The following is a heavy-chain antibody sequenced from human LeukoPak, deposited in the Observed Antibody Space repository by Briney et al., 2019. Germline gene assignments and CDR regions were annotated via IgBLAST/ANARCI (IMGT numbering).Heavy chain of an antibody. Sequence: SETLSLTCTVSGGSISARDYYWASIRQPPGKGLEWIGTIDYTGSTDYNPSLKSRLTMSVDTSKKQFSLTLSSVTAADTAVYYCARHSKVRGVNYYYYMDVWGKGTTVTISS. CDR2: IDYTGST. CDR3: ARHSKVRGVNYYYYMDV. CDR1: GGSISARDYY. J-gene: IGHJ6*03. V-gene: IGHV4-39*01. D-gene: IGHD3-10*01.